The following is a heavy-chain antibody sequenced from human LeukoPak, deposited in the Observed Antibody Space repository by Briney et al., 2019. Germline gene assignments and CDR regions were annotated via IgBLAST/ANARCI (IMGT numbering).Heavy chain of an antibody. CDR3: AKGQQDRWLQLRWKAYCFDY. CDR2: ISYDGSNK. J-gene: IGHJ4*02. D-gene: IGHD5-24*01. CDR1: GFTFSSYA. V-gene: IGHV3-30-3*01. Sequence: PGGSLRLSCAASGFTFSSYAMPWVRQAPGKGLEWVAVISYDGSNKYYADSVKGRFTISRDNSKNTLYLQMNSLRAEDTAVYYCAKGQQDRWLQLRWKAYCFDYWGQGTLVTVSS.